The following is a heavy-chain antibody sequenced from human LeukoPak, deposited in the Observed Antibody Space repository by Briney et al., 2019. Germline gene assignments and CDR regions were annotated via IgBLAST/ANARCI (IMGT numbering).Heavy chain of an antibody. CDR3: ARDGYNEEDWFFDL. CDR2: ISYDGNNK. CDR1: GFTFINST. J-gene: IGHJ2*01. D-gene: IGHD5-24*01. Sequence: PGGSLRLSCAASGFTFINSTMHWVRQAPGKGLEWVAVISYDGNNKYYADSVKGRFTISRDNSKKTLYLQMNSLRAEDTAVYYCARDGYNEEDWFFDLWGRGILVTVSS. V-gene: IGHV3-30-3*01.